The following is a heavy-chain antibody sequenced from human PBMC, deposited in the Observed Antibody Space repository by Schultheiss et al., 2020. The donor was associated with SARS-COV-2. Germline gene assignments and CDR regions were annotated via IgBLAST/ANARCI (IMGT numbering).Heavy chain of an antibody. CDR1: GGSFSGYY. J-gene: IGHJ6*02. Sequence: SETLSLTCAVHGGSFSGYYWSWIRQPPGKGLEWIGEINHSGSTNYNPSLKSRVTISVDTYKNQFSLKLSSVTAADTAVYNCARRPVKRVYAIYSSGMDVWSQGTTVTVSS. CDR2: INHSGST. D-gene: IGHD2-8*01. V-gene: IGHV4-34*01. CDR3: ARRPVKRVYAIYSSGMDV.